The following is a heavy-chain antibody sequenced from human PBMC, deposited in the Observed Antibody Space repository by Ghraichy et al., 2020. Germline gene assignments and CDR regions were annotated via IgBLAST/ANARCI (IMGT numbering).Heavy chain of an antibody. CDR2: IKQDGSEK. Sequence: GGSLRLSCAASGFTFSSYWMSWVRQAPGKGLEWVANIKQDGSEKYYVDSVKGRFTISRDNAKNSLYLQMNSLRAEDTAVYYCARDLIVGATNGPLYYYYGMDVWGQGTTVTVSS. D-gene: IGHD1-26*01. J-gene: IGHJ6*02. V-gene: IGHV3-7*01. CDR1: GFTFSSYW. CDR3: ARDLIVGATNGPLYYYYGMDV.